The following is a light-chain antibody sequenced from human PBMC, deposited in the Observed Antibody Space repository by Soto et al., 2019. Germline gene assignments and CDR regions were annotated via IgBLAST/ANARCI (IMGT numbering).Light chain of an antibody. J-gene: IGKJ2*02. CDR2: GAS. Sequence: EIVLTQSPGTLSLSPGERATLSCRASQSVSDNLLAWYQQRPGQAPRLLIYGASYRATGIPDRFSGSGSGTDFTLTINRLEPEDFAMYYCQQYGSSPRTFGQGTKLEIK. CDR3: QQYGSSPRT. V-gene: IGKV3-20*01. CDR1: QSVSDNL.